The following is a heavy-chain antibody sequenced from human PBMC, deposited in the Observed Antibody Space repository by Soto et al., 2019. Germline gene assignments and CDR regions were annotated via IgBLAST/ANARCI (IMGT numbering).Heavy chain of an antibody. CDR1: GGSISSGDYY. CDR2: IYYSGST. CDR3: ARVPLAPQGYCSGGSCYPFDY. D-gene: IGHD2-15*01. Sequence: QVQLQESGPGLVKPSQTLSLTCTVSGGSISSGDYYWSWIRQPPGKGLEWIGYIYYSGSTYYNPSLKSRVTISVDTSKTQFSLKLSSVTAADTAVYYCARVPLAPQGYCSGGSCYPFDYWGQGTLVTVSS. V-gene: IGHV4-30-4*01. J-gene: IGHJ4*02.